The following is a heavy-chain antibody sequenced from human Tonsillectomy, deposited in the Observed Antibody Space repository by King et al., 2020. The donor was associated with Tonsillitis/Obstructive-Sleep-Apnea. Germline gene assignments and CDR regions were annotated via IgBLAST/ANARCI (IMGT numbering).Heavy chain of an antibody. J-gene: IGHJ5*02. CDR1: GDSISSSNYH. V-gene: IGHV4-39*01. Sequence: QLQESGPGLVKPSETLSLTCTVSGDSISSSNYHWGWIRQPPGKGLEWIGSMYHSGSTYCNPSLKSRVTISVHPSRNQFSLILSSVTAADTAVYYCACEVPAASTNWFDPWGQGTLVIVSS. D-gene: IGHD2-2*01. CDR2: MYHSGST. CDR3: ACEVPAASTNWFDP.